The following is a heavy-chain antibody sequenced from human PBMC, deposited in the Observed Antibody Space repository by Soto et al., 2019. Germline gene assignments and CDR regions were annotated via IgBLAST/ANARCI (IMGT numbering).Heavy chain of an antibody. CDR2: IWSDGSYK. J-gene: IGHJ4*02. CDR3: ARQDMVSYYFDS. V-gene: IGHV3-33*01. D-gene: IGHD2-8*01. Sequence: QVQLVESGGGVVQPGRSLRLSCAASGFTFSNHGMHWVRQAPGKGLEWVAVIWSDGSYKYYADSVKGRFTISRDNSKNTLYLQMNSLRAEDTALYYCARQDMVSYYFDSWGQGTLVTVSS. CDR1: GFTFSNHG.